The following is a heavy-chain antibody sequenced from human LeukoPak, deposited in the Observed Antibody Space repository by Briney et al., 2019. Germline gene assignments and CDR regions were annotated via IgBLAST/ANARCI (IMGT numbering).Heavy chain of an antibody. J-gene: IGHJ6*02. CDR1: GGSISSSSTDYY. D-gene: IGHD3/OR15-3a*01. CDR3: ARDGLQQSYYCGMDI. CDR2: ISYSGST. Sequence: SETLSLTCTVSGGSISSSSTDYYWGWVRQPPGKGLEWIGSISYSGSTYYNPSLKSRVTMSADTSKNQFSLKLRSVSAADTAVYYCARDGLQQSYYCGMDIWGQGTTVTVSS. V-gene: IGHV4-39*07.